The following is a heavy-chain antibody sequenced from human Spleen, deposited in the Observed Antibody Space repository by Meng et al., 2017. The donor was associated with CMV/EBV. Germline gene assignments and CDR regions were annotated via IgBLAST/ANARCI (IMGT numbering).Heavy chain of an antibody. Sequence: ASVKVSCKASGYTFTSHGISWVRQAPGQGLEWMGWISANNGNTNYAQKLQGRVTMTTDTSTSTAYMELRSLRSDDTAVYYCARDGYSSGSYYYYYGMDVWGQGTTVTVSS. J-gene: IGHJ6*02. V-gene: IGHV1-18*01. CDR1: GYTFTSHG. D-gene: IGHD3-22*01. CDR2: ISANNGNT. CDR3: ARDGYSSGSYYYYYGMDV.